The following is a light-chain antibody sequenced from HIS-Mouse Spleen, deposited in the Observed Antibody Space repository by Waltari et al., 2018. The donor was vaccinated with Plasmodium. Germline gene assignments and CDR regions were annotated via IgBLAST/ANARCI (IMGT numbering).Light chain of an antibody. CDR3: QQYNNWSFT. J-gene: IGKJ3*01. V-gene: IGKV3-15*01. CDR1: QSVSST. Sequence: EIVMTQSPATLSVSPGERATLPCRASQSVSSTLAWYQQKPGQAPRLRIYVASTRATGIPARFSGSGSGTEFTLTISSLQSEDFAVYYCQQYNNWSFTFGPGTKVDIK. CDR2: VAS.